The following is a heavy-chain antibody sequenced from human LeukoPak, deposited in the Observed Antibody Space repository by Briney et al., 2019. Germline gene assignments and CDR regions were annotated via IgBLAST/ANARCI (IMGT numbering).Heavy chain of an antibody. V-gene: IGHV3-66*01. CDR2: LYNNGGT. D-gene: IGHD3-9*01. Sequence: GGSLSLSCAASGFHVRNNYMSWVRQAPGKGLGWVSILYNNGGTDYADSVRARFAISRDNSKNTLYLQMNGLRVEDTAIYYCARDAGLDAFDIWGQGTMVGVSS. J-gene: IGHJ3*02. CDR1: GFHVRNNY. CDR3: ARDAGLDAFDI.